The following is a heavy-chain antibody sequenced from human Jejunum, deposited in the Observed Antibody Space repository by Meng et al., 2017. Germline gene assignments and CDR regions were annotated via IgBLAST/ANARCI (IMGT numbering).Heavy chain of an antibody. J-gene: IGHJ4*02. CDR3: ARVHSTASEDF. D-gene: IGHD6-13*01. V-gene: IGHV3-7*05. CDR1: GFMLSNFW. Sequence: GESLKISCAASGFMLSNFWMSWVRQAPGKGLEWVVNIKQDGSDKFYADSVKGRFTISRDNANNSLYLQMNYLGVDDTAIYFCARVHSTASEDFWGQGTPVTVSS. CDR2: IKQDGSDK.